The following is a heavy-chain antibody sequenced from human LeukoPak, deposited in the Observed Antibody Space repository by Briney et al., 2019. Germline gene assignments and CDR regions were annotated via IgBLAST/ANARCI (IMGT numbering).Heavy chain of an antibody. CDR2: IKSKTDGGTT. CDR3: TTGTMVAAAGTNY. J-gene: IGHJ4*02. D-gene: IGHD6-13*01. V-gene: IGHV3-15*01. CDR1: GFTFSNAW. Sequence: GGSLRLSCAASGFTFSNAWMSWVRQAPGKGLEWVGRIKSKTDGGTTDYAAPVKGRFTISRDDSKNTLYLQMNSLKTEDTAVYYCTTGTMVAAAGTNYWGQGTLVTVSS.